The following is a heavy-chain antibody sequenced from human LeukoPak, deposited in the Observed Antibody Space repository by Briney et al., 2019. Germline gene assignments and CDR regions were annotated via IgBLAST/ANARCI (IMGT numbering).Heavy chain of an antibody. Sequence: ASVKVSCKASGYTFTGYRMHWVRQAPGQGLEWMGWINPNSGGTNYAQKFQGWVTMTRDTTISTAYMELSRLRSDDTAVYYCATNLVVPAAYYYFDYWGQGTLVTVSS. CDR2: INPNSGGT. CDR3: ATNLVVPAAYYYFDY. CDR1: GYTFTGYR. J-gene: IGHJ4*02. V-gene: IGHV1-2*04. D-gene: IGHD2-2*01.